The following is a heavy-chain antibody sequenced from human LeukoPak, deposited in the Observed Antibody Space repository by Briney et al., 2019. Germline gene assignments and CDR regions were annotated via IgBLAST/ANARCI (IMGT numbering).Heavy chain of an antibody. CDR1: GFTFSSYG. J-gene: IGHJ3*02. Sequence: GGSLRLSCAASGFTFSSYGMHWVRQASGKGLEWVAFIRYDGSNKYYADSVKGRFTISRDNSKNTLYLQMNSLRAEDTAVYYCTTSTYYYDSRAFDIWGQGTMVIVSS. V-gene: IGHV3-30*02. D-gene: IGHD3-22*01. CDR2: IRYDGSNK. CDR3: TTSTYYYDSRAFDI.